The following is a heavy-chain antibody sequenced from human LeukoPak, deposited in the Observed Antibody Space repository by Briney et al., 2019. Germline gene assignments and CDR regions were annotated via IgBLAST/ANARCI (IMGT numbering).Heavy chain of an antibody. Sequence: PGGSLRLSCAASGFTVSSNYMSWVRQAPGKGLEWVSVIYSGGSTYYADSVKGRFTISRDNSKNTLYLQMNSLRAEDTAVYYCARDSSNWNYEDYWGQGTLVTVSS. J-gene: IGHJ4*02. CDR3: ARDSSNWNYEDY. CDR1: GFTVSSNY. CDR2: IYSGGST. V-gene: IGHV3-53*01. D-gene: IGHD1-7*01.